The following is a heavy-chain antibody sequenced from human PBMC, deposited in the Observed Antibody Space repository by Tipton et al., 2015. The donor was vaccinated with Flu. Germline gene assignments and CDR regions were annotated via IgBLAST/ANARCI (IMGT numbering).Heavy chain of an antibody. D-gene: IGHD7-27*01. V-gene: IGHV4-61*02. CDR3: ASKVANWGVWEPLDY. Sequence: TLSLTCTVSGGSISSGSYYWSWIRQPAGKGLEWIGRIYTSGSTNYNPSLKSRVTVSADTSKKQFSLKLTSVTAADTAVYYCASKVANWGVWEPLDYWGHGTLVTVSS. CDR1: GGSISSGSYY. J-gene: IGHJ4*01. CDR2: IYTSGST.